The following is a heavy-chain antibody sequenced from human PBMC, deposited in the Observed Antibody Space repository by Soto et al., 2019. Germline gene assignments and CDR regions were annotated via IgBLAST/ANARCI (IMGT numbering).Heavy chain of an antibody. CDR2: IYYSGST. D-gene: IGHD1-7*01. V-gene: IGHV4-61*01. Sequence: SETLSLTCTVSVGSVSSGSYYWSWIRQPPGKGLEWIGYIYYSGSTNYNPSLKSRVTISVDTSKNQFSLKLSSVTAADTAVYYCARVGLVPGTTSVWDYYYGMDVWGQGTTVTVSS. CDR1: VGSVSSGSYY. CDR3: ARVGLVPGTTSVWDYYYGMDV. J-gene: IGHJ6*01.